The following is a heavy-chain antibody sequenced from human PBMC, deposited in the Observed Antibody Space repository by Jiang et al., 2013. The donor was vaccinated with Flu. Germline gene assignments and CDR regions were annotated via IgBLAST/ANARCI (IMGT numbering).Heavy chain of an antibody. CDR3: ATLRGSTFDTYLMDS. CDR2: IWHDGRNK. D-gene: IGHD3-16*01. Sequence: QLVESGGGVVQPGGSLRLSCAASGFSFNYYRMFWVRQAPGKGLEWVASIWHDGRNKNYADSVRGRFTISRDNSKNTLYMHMNSLRPEDTALYFCATLRGSTFDTYLMDSWGQGTLVSVSS. CDR1: GFSFNYYR. V-gene: IGHV3-30*02. J-gene: IGHJ4*02.